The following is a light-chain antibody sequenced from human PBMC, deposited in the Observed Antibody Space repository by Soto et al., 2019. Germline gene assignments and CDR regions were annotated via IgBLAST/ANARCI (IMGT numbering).Light chain of an antibody. V-gene: IGKV3-20*01. Sequence: EIVLTQSAGTLSLSPRERATLSCRASQSVSSNYLAWYQQKPGQAPRLLIYASSSRATGIPDRFSGSGSGTDFTLTISRLEPEDFAVYYCHQYGSSPWTFGQGTRVEIK. CDR1: QSVSSNY. J-gene: IGKJ1*01. CDR2: ASS. CDR3: HQYGSSPWT.